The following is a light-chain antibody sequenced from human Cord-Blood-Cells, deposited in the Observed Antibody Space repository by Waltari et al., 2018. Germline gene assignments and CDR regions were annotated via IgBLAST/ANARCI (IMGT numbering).Light chain of an antibody. J-gene: IGKJ1*01. CDR1: QSVSSY. CDR3: QQRSNWPWT. Sequence: EIVLTQSPATLFLSPGERATLSCRASQSVSSYLAWYQQKPGQAPRLLIYEASNRATGIPARFSGSVSGTDITRTISILEPEDFAVYYCQQRSNWPWTFGQGTKVEIK. V-gene: IGKV3-11*01. CDR2: EAS.